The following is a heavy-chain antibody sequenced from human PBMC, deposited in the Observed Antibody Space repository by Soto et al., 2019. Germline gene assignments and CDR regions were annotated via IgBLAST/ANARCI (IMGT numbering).Heavy chain of an antibody. J-gene: IGHJ6*03. Sequence: PGGSLRLSCAASGFTFSSYAMSWVRQAPGKGLEWVSAISGSGGSTYYADSVKGRFTISRDNSKNTLYLQMNSLRAEDTAVYYWAEVLWDFGGAYPSNWGLGGWGKATRVTASS. V-gene: IGHV3-23*01. CDR3: AEVLWDFGGAYPSNWGLGG. D-gene: IGHD3-3*01. CDR2: ISGSGGST. CDR1: GFTFSSYA.